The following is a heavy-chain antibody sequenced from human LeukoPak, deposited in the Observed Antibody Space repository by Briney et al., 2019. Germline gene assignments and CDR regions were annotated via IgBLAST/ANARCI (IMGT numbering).Heavy chain of an antibody. CDR2: IYSSGST. CDR1: GGSISSYY. Sequence: SETLSLTCTVSGGSISSYYWSWIRQPPGKGLEWIGYIYSSGSTNYNPSLNSRVTISVDTSKNQFSLKLTSVTAADAAVYYCASTTTTYYSYFYYYMGVWGKGTTVTVSS. CDR3: ASTTTTYYSYFYYYMGV. J-gene: IGHJ6*03. V-gene: IGHV4-4*09. D-gene: IGHD4-17*01.